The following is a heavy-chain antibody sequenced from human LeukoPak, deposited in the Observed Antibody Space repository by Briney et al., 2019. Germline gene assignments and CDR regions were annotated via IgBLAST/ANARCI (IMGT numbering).Heavy chain of an antibody. Sequence: GASVKVACKASGYTFTSYGISWVRQAPGQGLEWMGWISAYNGNTNYAQKLQGRVTMTTDTSTSTAYMELRSLRPDDTAVYYCARIIAAAGTRYFDLWGRGTLVTVSS. CDR3: ARIIAAAGTRYFDL. CDR2: ISAYNGNT. D-gene: IGHD6-13*01. V-gene: IGHV1-18*01. J-gene: IGHJ2*01. CDR1: GYTFTSYG.